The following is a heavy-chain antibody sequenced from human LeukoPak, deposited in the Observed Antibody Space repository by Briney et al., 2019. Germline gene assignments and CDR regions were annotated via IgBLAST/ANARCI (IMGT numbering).Heavy chain of an antibody. J-gene: IGHJ4*02. Sequence: ASVEVSCKASGYTFTSYAMHWVRQAPGQRLEWMGWINAGNGNTKYSQKFQGRVTITRDTSASTAYMELSSLRSEDTAVYYCARVDTGFGELAYWGQGTLVTVSS. D-gene: IGHD3-10*01. CDR3: ARVDTGFGELAY. V-gene: IGHV1-3*01. CDR1: GYTFTSYA. CDR2: INAGNGNT.